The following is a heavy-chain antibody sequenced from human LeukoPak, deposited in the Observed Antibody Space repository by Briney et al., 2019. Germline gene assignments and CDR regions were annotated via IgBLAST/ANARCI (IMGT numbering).Heavy chain of an antibody. J-gene: IGHJ4*02. CDR1: GFTFSYYY. D-gene: IGHD1-26*01. Sequence: GGSPRLSCAASGFTFSYYYMSRIRQAPGKGLEWVSYISSSGTTIYYADSVKGRFTISRDNAKNSLYLQMNSLRAEDTAVYYCARGSGSYCNDYWGQGTLVTVSS. V-gene: IGHV3-11*04. CDR3: ARGSGSYCNDY. CDR2: ISSSGTTI.